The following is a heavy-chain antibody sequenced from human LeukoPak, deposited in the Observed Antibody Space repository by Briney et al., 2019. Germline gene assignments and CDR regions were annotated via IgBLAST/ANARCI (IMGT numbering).Heavy chain of an antibody. V-gene: IGHV3-66*01. CDR1: GFTVSGTY. J-gene: IGHJ4*02. Sequence: GGSLRLSFAVSGFTVSGTYISWVRQAPGKGLEWASVIYSGGNTYYSDSVKGRFAISRDTSKNTLYLQMNSLRAEDTAVYYCARALYSGHADLFDSWGQGTLVTVSS. D-gene: IGHD5-12*01. CDR2: IYSGGNT. CDR3: ARALYSGHADLFDS.